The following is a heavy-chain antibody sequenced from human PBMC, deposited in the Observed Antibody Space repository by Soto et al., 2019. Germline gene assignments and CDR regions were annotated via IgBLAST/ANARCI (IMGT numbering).Heavy chain of an antibody. Sequence: GASVKVSCKASRSTFSSYAISWVRQAPGQGLEGMGGIIPIFGTATYAQKFQGRVTITADESTSTAYMELSSLRSEDTAVNYCARAATGYSSGWYWFDPWGQGTLVTVSS. V-gene: IGHV1-69*13. J-gene: IGHJ5*02. CDR2: IIPIFGTA. D-gene: IGHD6-19*01. CDR1: RSTFSSYA. CDR3: ARAATGYSSGWYWFDP.